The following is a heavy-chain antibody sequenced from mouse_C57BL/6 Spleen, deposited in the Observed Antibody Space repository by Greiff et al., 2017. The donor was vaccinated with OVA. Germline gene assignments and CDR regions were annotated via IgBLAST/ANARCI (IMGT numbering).Heavy chain of an antibody. J-gene: IGHJ2*01. CDR1: GYTFTSYW. CDR3: ARSGYYGSSFDY. D-gene: IGHD1-1*01. V-gene: IGHV1-52*01. Sequence: VQLKQPGAELVRPGSSVKLSCKASGYTFTSYWMHWVKQRPIQGLEWIGNIDPSDSETHYNQKFKDKATLTVDKSSSTAYMQLSSLTSEDSAVYYCARSGYYGSSFDYWGQGTTLTVSS. CDR2: IDPSDSET.